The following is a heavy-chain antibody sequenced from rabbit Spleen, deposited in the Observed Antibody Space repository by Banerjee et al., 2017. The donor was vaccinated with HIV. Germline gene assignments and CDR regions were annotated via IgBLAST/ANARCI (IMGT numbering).Heavy chain of an antibody. D-gene: IGHD4-1*01. V-gene: IGHV1S40*01. CDR2: IYAGGSSGTT. Sequence: QSLEESGGDLVKPGASLTLTCTASGFSFSSNYYMCWVRQAPEKGLEWIACIYAGGSSGTTYYAGWAKGRFTISKTSSTAVTLQMTSLTGADTATYFCARDGGVGVNWPDYFILWGPGTLVTVS. CDR1: GFSFSSNYY. CDR3: ARDGGVGVNWPDYFIL. J-gene: IGHJ4*01.